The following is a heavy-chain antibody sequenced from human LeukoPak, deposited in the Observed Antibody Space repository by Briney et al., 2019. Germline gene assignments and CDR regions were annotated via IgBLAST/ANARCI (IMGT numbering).Heavy chain of an antibody. V-gene: IGHV3-33*08. D-gene: IGHD3-22*01. CDR3: ARDRGSGNYYGGYFDY. J-gene: IGHJ4*02. CDR2: IWYDGSKI. Sequence: PGRSLRLSCAASGFTFSSYAIHWVRQAPGKGLEWVAVIWYDGSKIYYADSVKGRFTISRDNSKNTLYLQMNSLRAEDTAVYYCARDRGSGNYYGGYFDYWGQGTLVTVSS. CDR1: GFTFSSYA.